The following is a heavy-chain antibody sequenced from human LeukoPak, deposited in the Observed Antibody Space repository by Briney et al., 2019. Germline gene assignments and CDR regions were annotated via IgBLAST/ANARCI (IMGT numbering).Heavy chain of an antibody. D-gene: IGHD3-16*01. J-gene: IGHJ4*02. CDR3: AGDTPPGGDYYFDY. V-gene: IGHV3-33*01. CDR1: GFIFSTYG. CDR2: IWNAGTNT. Sequence: GGSLRLSCAASGFIFSTYGMHWVRQAPGKGLEWVALIWNAGTNTYYADSVKGRFTISRDNSKNTLYLQMNSLRAEDTAVYYCAGDTPPGGDYYFDYWGQGTLVTVSS.